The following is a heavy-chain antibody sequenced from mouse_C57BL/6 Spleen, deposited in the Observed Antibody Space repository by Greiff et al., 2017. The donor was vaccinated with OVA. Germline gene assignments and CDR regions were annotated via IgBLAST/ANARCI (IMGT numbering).Heavy chain of an antibody. CDR2: ISYSGST. Sequence: VQLQQSGPGLAKPSQTLSLTCSVTGYSITSDYWHWIRKFPGNKLEYMGYISYSGSTYYNPSLKSRISITRDTSKNQYYLQLNSVTTEDTATYYCARWAYGSSYGYFDVWGTGTTVTVSS. CDR3: ARWAYGSSYGYFDV. CDR1: GYSITSDY. V-gene: IGHV3-8*01. J-gene: IGHJ1*03. D-gene: IGHD1-1*01.